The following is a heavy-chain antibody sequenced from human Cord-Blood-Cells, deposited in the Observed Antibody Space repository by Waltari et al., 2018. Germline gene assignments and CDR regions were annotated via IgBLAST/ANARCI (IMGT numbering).Heavy chain of an antibody. CDR1: ASTFTSSE. V-gene: IGHV1-46*01. J-gene: IGHJ2*01. Sequence: QVQLVQSGAELNKSAASVRVSCKASASTFTSSEMHWVRQAPGQGLEWMGIINPSGGSTSYAQKFQGRVTMTRDTSTSTVYMELSSLRSEDTAVYYCARGHWYFDLWGRGTLVTVSS. CDR2: INPSGGST. CDR3: ARGHWYFDL.